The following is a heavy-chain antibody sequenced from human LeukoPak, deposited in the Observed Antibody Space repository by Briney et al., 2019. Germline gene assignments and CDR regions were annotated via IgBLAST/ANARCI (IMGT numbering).Heavy chain of an antibody. Sequence: GGSLRLSCAASGFTFSSYSMNWVRQAPGKGLEWVSSISSSSSYIYYADSVKGRFTISRDNAKNSLYLQMNSLRAEDTAVYYCARDQDPSGYVTTDGTDVWGQGTTVTVSS. V-gene: IGHV3-21*01. J-gene: IGHJ6*02. CDR1: GFTFSSYS. CDR3: ARDQDPSGYVTTDGTDV. CDR2: ISSSSSYI. D-gene: IGHD5-12*01.